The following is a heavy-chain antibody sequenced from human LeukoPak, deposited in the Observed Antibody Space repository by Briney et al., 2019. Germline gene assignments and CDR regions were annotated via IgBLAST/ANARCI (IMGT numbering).Heavy chain of an antibody. J-gene: IGHJ4*02. CDR3: ARGAMVDYFDY. D-gene: IGHD5-18*01. CDR2: INPSGGST. CDR1: GYTFTSYY. Sequence: ASVKVSCKASGYTFTSYYMHWVRQAPGHGLEWMGIINPSGGSTSYAQKFQGRVTMTRDTSTSTVYTELSSLRSEDTAVYYCARGAMVDYFDYWGQGTLVTVSS. V-gene: IGHV1-46*01.